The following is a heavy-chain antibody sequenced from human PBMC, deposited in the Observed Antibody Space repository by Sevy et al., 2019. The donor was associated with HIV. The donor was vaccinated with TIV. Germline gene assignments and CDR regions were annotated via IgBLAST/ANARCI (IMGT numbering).Heavy chain of an antibody. Sequence: GGSLRLSCAASAFTFSSYWMTWVRQAPGKGLECVANINQDGSEENYVDSVKGRFTIFRDNAKNSLFLQMNSLRAEDTAVYYCARTGSYADTYYYYYAMDVLGPGTTVTVSS. CDR1: AFTFSSYW. CDR3: ARTGSYADTYYYYYAMDV. J-gene: IGHJ6*02. CDR2: INQDGSEE. D-gene: IGHD3-16*01. V-gene: IGHV3-7*01.